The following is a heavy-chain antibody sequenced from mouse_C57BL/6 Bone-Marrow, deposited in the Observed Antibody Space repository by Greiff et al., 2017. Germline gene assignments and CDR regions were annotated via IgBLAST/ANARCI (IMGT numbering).Heavy chain of an antibody. CDR2: IDPSGSST. J-gene: IGHJ3*01. V-gene: IGHV1-69*01. CDR1: GYTFTSYW. Sequence: QVQLQQPGAELVMPGASVKLSCKASGYTFTSYWMHWVKQRPGQGLEWIGEIDPSGSSTNYNEKFKGKSTLTVDKSSSTAYMQLSSLTSEDSAVYYCARGGQLRVVWFDYWGQGTMLTVSA. CDR3: ARGGQLRVVWFDY. D-gene: IGHD3-3*01.